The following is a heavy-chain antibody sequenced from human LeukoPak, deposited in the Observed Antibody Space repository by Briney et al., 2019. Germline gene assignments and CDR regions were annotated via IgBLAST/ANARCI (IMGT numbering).Heavy chain of an antibody. CDR2: VYHSGST. J-gene: IGHJ4*02. CDR1: GYSISSGYY. D-gene: IGHD3-22*01. V-gene: IGHV4-38-2*01. CDR3: ALTLWLSLQPVFDY. Sequence: SSETLSLTCAVSGYSISSGYYWGWIRQPPGKGLEWIGSVYHSGSTYSNPSPRSRVTISVDTSKNQFSLKLSSVTAADTAVYYCALTLWLSLQPVFDYWGQGILVTVSS.